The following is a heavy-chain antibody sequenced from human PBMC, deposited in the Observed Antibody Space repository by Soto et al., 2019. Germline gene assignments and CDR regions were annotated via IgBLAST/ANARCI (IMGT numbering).Heavy chain of an antibody. Sequence: EVQLVESGGGLVTPGGSLRLSCAASGFTFSSYGMNWVRQAPGKGLEWVSSISSSSTYIYYADSVKGRFTISRDNAKNLLYLQMSSLRAEDTAVYFCAREFCGGGSCYSYLADYWGQGTLVTVSS. J-gene: IGHJ4*02. V-gene: IGHV3-21*01. CDR3: AREFCGGGSCYSYLADY. D-gene: IGHD2-15*01. CDR1: GFTFSSYG. CDR2: ISSSSTYI.